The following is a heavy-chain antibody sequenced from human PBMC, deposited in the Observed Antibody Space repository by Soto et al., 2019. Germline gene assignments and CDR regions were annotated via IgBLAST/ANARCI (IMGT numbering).Heavy chain of an antibody. CDR3: ARVYYDYIWGSYPLVY. J-gene: IGHJ4*02. CDR1: GLTFSSHW. V-gene: IGHV3-7*01. D-gene: IGHD3-16*02. Sequence: GGSLRLSCAASGLTFSSHWMSWVRQAPGKGLEWLASIKQDGGEKHYVDSVKGRFTISRDNAKNSLYLQMNSLRVEDTAVYYCARVYYDYIWGSYPLVYWGQGTLVTVSS. CDR2: IKQDGGEK.